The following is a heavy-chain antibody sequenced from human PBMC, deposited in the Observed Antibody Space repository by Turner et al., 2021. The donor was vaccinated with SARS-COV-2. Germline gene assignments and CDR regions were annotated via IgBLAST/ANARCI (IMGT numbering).Heavy chain of an antibody. J-gene: IGHJ6*02. V-gene: IGHV4-39*01. D-gene: IGHD5-18*01. CDR3: ARLMDTAMDYYGMDV. CDR2: IYYSGST. CDR1: GGSISSSTYY. Sequence: QLQLQESGPGLVKPSETLSLTCTVSGGSISSSTYYWGWLRQPPGKGLEWIGNIYYSGSTYYNPSLKSRVTISVDTSKNQFSLKLISVTAADTAVYYCARLMDTAMDYYGMDVWGQGTTVTVSS.